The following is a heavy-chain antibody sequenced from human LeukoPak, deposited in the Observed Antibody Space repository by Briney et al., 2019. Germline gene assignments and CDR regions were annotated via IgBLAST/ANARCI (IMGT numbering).Heavy chain of an antibody. J-gene: IGHJ4*02. CDR3: ARGLTVVTPPDY. CDR1: GGSITNYY. Sequence: SETLSLTCTVSGGSITNYYWSWIRQPAGKGLEWIGRIYTSGSTNYNPSLKSRVTISVDTSKNQFSLKLSSVTAADTAVYYCARGLTVVTPPDYWGQGTLVTVSS. D-gene: IGHD4-23*01. CDR2: IYTSGST. V-gene: IGHV4-4*07.